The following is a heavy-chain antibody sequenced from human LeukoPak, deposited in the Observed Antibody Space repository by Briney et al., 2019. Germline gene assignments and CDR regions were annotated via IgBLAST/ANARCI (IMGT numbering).Heavy chain of an antibody. CDR3: ARDYDHEGWFDP. J-gene: IGHJ5*02. CDR1: GVSISSYY. Sequence: SETLSLTCTVSGVSISSYYWSWFRQPPGKGLEWIGYIYYTGSTNYNPSLKSRVTISVDTSKNQFSLKLTSVTAADTAVYYCARDYDHEGWFDPWGQGTLVTVSS. CDR2: IYYTGST. V-gene: IGHV4-59*01. D-gene: IGHD5-12*01.